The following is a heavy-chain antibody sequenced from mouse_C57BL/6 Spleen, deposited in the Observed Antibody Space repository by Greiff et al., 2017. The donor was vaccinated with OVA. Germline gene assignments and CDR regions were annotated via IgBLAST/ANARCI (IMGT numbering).Heavy chain of an antibody. V-gene: IGHV14-4*01. Sequence: VQLKESGAELVRPGASVKLSCTASGFNIKDDYMHWVKQRPEQGLEWIGWIDPENGDTEYASKFQGKATITADTSSNTAYLQLSSLTSEDTAVYYCTTRLPYYAMDYWGQGTSVTGSS. CDR3: TTRLPYYAMDY. CDR1: GFNIKDDY. J-gene: IGHJ4*01. CDR2: IDPENGDT.